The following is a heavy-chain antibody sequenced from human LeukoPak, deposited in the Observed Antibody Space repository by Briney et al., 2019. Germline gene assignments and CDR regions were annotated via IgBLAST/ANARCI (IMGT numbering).Heavy chain of an antibody. CDR2: ISSSSSYI. D-gene: IGHD3-16*02. Sequence: GGSLRLSXAASGFTFSSYSMNWVRQPPGKGLEWVSSISSSSSYIYYADSVKGRFTISRDNAKNSLYLQMNSLRAEDTAVYYCARRYYDYVWGSYRYFDYWGQGTLVTVSS. CDR1: GFTFSSYS. CDR3: ARRYYDYVWGSYRYFDY. J-gene: IGHJ4*02. V-gene: IGHV3-21*01.